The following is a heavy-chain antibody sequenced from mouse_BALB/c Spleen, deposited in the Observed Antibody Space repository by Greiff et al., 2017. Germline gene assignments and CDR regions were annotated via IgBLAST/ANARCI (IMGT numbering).Heavy chain of an antibody. D-gene: IGHD1-1*01. CDR2: IWGDGST. J-gene: IGHJ4*01. CDR3: ARVEVDYAMDY. Sequence: QVQLKQSGPGLVAPSQSLSITCTVSGFSLTGYGVNWVRQPPGKGLEWLGMIWGDGSTDYNSALKSRLSISKDNSKSQVFLKMNSLQTDDTARYYCARVEVDYAMDYWGQGTSVTVSS. CDR1: GFSLTGYG. V-gene: IGHV2-6-7*01.